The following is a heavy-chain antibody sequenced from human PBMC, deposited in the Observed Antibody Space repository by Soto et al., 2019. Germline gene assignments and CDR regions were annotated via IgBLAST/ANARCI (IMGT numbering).Heavy chain of an antibody. D-gene: IGHD4-4*01. Sequence: ASVKVSCKASGYTFTSYAMHWVRQAPGQRLEWMGWINAGNGNTKYSQKFQGRVTITRDTSASTAYMELSSLRSEDTAVYYCATQGRTTTEFDFWGQGTLVTVSS. J-gene: IGHJ4*02. CDR1: GYTFTSYA. CDR3: ATQGRTTTEFDF. V-gene: IGHV1-3*01. CDR2: INAGNGNT.